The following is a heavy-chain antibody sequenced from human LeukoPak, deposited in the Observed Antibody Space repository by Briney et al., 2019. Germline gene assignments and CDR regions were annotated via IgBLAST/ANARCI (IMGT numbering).Heavy chain of an antibody. CDR2: TSTSGSIK. D-gene: IGHD3-16*01. V-gene: IGHV3-48*03. CDR3: ASSENYDYVWGP. CDR1: GFTLSTYE. Sequence: PGGSLRLSCAASGFTLSTYEMNWVRRAPGKGLEWVSYTSTSGSIKDYAGSVKGRFTISRDNSKNTLYLQMNSLRAEDTAVYYCASSENYDYVWGPWGQGTLVTVSS. J-gene: IGHJ5*02.